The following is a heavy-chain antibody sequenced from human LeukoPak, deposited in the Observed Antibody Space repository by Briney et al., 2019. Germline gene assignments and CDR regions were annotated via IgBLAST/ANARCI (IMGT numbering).Heavy chain of an antibody. V-gene: IGHV3-23*01. CDR3: AKDWARYCSGGSCLRGSYFDY. CDR2: VSGSGGST. J-gene: IGHJ4*02. CDR1: GFTFSSYA. Sequence: GGSLRLSCAASGFTFSSYAMSWVRQAPGKGLEWVSAVSGSGGSTYYADSVKGRFTISRDNSKNTLYLQMNSLRAEDTAVYYCAKDWARYCSGGSCLRGSYFDYWGRGTLVTVSS. D-gene: IGHD2-15*01.